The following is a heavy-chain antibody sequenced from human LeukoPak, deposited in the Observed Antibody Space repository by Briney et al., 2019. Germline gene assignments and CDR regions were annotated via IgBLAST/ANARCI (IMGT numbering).Heavy chain of an antibody. CDR3: ARTPQDYYYYMDV. CDR1: GYSISSGYY. Sequence: SETLSLTCTVSGYSISSGYYWGWIRQPPGKGLEWIGSIYHSGSTYYNPSPKSRVTISVDTSKNQFSLKLSSVTAADTAVYYCARTPQDYYYYMDVWGKGTTVTVSS. J-gene: IGHJ6*03. CDR2: IYHSGST. V-gene: IGHV4-38-2*02.